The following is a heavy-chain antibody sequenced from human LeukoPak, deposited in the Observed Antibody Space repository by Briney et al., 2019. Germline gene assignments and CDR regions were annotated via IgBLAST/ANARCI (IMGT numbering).Heavy chain of an antibody. CDR2: IKQDGTGI. Sequence: GSLRLSCAASGFILSTYWMTWVRQGPGKRLEWVATIKQDGTGISYLDSVKGRFTISRDNANNSLYLQMNGLRVDDTAIYYCAKVSEGDSGSRYRPLDFWGQGTLVTVSS. V-gene: IGHV3-7*03. J-gene: IGHJ4*02. D-gene: IGHD3-10*01. CDR3: AKVSEGDSGSRYRPLDF. CDR1: GFILSTYW.